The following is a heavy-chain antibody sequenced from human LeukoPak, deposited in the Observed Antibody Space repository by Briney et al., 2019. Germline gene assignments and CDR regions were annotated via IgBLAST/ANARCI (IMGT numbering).Heavy chain of an antibody. CDR1: GFTFRSYS. J-gene: IGHJ4*02. D-gene: IGHD4-17*01. CDR3: ARGVDGGDHYIFDY. V-gene: IGHV3-21*01. Sequence: PGGSLRVSCAASGFTFRSYSMNWVRQAPGKGLEWVSSISSSSSYIYYADSVKGRFTISRDNAKNSLYLQMNSLRAEDTAVYYCARGVDGGDHYIFDYWGQGTLVTVSS. CDR2: ISSSSSYI.